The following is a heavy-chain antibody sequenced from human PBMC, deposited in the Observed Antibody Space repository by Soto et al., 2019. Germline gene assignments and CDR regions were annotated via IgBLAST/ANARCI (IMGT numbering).Heavy chain of an antibody. D-gene: IGHD4-17*01. V-gene: IGHV3-33*01. J-gene: IGHJ6*02. CDR2: IWYDGSNK. CDR3: ARDSTTVPTYYYYYGMDV. CDR1: GFTFSSYG. Sequence: GGSLRLSCAASGFTFSSYGMHWVRQAPGKGLEWVAVIWYDGSNKYHADSVKGRFTLSRDNSKNTLYLQMNSLRAEDTAVYYCARDSTTVPTYYYYYGMDVWGQGTTVTVSS.